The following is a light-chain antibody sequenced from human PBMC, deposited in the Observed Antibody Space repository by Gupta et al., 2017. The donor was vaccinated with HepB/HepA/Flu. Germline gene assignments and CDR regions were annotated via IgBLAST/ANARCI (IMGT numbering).Light chain of an antibody. CDR1: SSNIGSNY. CDR2: RNN. V-gene: IGLV1-47*01. Sequence: QPVLTQPPSASGPPGPRLTIPCSGSSSNIGSNYVYWYQQFPGTAPRLLIYRNNQRPSGVPDRFSGSKSGTSASLNISGLRAEDEADYYCAAWDNSRTGLFGGGIKLTVL. CDR3: AAWDNSRTGL. J-gene: IGLJ2*01.